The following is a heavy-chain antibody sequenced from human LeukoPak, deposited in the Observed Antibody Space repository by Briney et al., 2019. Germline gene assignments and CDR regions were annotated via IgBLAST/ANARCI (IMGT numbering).Heavy chain of an antibody. CDR3: AKEGGSSEAFDY. J-gene: IGHJ4*02. CDR1: GFTFSSYE. D-gene: IGHD6-6*01. V-gene: IGHV3-48*03. CDR2: ISSSGSTI. Sequence: GGSLRLSCAASGFTFSSYEMNWVRQAPGKGLEWVSYISSSGSTIYYADSVKGRFTISRDNSKNTLYLQMNSLRAEDTAVYYCAKEGGSSEAFDYWGQGTLVTVSS.